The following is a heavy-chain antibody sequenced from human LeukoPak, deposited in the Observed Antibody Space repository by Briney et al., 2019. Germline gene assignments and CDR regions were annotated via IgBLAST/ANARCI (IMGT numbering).Heavy chain of an antibody. Sequence: GGSLRLSCAASGFTFGSYAMTWARQAPGKGLEWVSGISWNSGSIGYADSVKGRFTISRDNAKNSLYLQMNSLRAEDTALYYCAKGTSLYYYYGMDVWGQGTTVTVSS. CDR3: AKGTSLYYYYGMDV. D-gene: IGHD2-2*01. CDR1: GFTFGSYA. V-gene: IGHV3-9*01. J-gene: IGHJ6*02. CDR2: ISWNSGSI.